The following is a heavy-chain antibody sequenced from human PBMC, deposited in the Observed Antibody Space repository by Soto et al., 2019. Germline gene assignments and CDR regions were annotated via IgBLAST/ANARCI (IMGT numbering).Heavy chain of an antibody. Sequence: EVQLVESGGGLVKPGGSLRLSCAASGFTFSSYSMNWVRQAPGKGLEWVSSISSSSSYIYYADSVKGRFTISRDNAKNSLHLQMNSLRAEDEAVYYGARVGYYRTGYFQHWGQGTLVTVSS. V-gene: IGHV3-21*01. CDR3: ARVGYYRTGYFQH. J-gene: IGHJ1*01. CDR2: ISSSSSYI. D-gene: IGHD3-22*01. CDR1: GFTFSSYS.